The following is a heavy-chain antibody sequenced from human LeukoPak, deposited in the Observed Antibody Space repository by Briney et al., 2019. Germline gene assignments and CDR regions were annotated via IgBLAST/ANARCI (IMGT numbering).Heavy chain of an antibody. D-gene: IGHD2-15*01. V-gene: IGHV1-2*02. CDR3: ARDHCSGGGCYEYYYYGMDV. Sequence: ASVKVSCKASGYTFTDYYMHWVRQAPGQGLEWMGWINPNSGGTEYAQKFQGGVTMTRDTSISTAYMELSRLRSDDTAVYYCARDHCSGGGCYEYYYYGMDVWGQGTTVTVSS. CDR2: INPNSGGT. CDR1: GYTFTDYY. J-gene: IGHJ6*02.